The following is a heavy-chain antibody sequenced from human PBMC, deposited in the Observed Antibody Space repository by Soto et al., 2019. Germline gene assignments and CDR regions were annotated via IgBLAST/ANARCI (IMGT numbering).Heavy chain of an antibody. CDR2: INPATGAA. V-gene: IGHV1-2*02. CDR3: SRGWWVGLAGADAFDM. J-gene: IGHJ3*02. D-gene: IGHD6-19*01. Sequence: QLHLVQSGAVVKKPGASVTVSCSASGYPVTAYYMHWVRQAPGRGLEWMGGINPATGAAKYTQTYQGRVTMTRDTAASTVLIGLCGLTSVDTAVFYCSRGWWVGLAGADAFDMCCEGTFVTVSS. CDR1: GYPVTAYY.